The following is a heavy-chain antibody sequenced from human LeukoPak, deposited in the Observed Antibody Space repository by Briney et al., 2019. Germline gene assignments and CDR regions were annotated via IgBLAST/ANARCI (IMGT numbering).Heavy chain of an antibody. CDR3: AREQRMVRGVITLDY. D-gene: IGHD3-10*01. CDR2: IYYSGST. Sequence: SQTLSLTCTVSGGSISSGGYYWSWIRQHPGTGLEWIGYIYYSGSTNYNPSLKSRVTISVDTSKNQFSLKLSSVTAADTAVYYCAREQRMVRGVITLDYWGQGTLVTVSS. V-gene: IGHV4-31*03. CDR1: GGSISSGGYY. J-gene: IGHJ4*02.